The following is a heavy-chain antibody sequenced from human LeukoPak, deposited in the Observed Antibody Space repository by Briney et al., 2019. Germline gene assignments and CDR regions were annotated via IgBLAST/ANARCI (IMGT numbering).Heavy chain of an antibody. D-gene: IGHD2-2*01. CDR2: IIPIFGTA. CDR3: AVNPTYCSSTSCYVGTY. V-gene: IGHV1-69*01. CDR1: GGTFSSYA. Sequence: SVKLSCKASGGTFSSYAISWVRQAPGQGLEWMGGIIPIFGTANYAQKFQGRVTITADESTSTAYMELSSLRSEDTAVYYCAVNPTYCSSTSCYVGTYWGQGTLVTVSS. J-gene: IGHJ4*02.